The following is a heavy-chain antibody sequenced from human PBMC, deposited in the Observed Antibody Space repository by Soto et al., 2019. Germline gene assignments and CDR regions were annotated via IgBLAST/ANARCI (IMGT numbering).Heavy chain of an antibody. Sequence: VASVKVSCKASGYTFTSYYMHWVRQAPGQGLEWMGIINPSGGSTSYAQKFQGRVTMTRDTSTSTVYMELSSLRSEDTAVYYCAREWYSSGSDYYYYGMDVWGQGTTVTVSS. J-gene: IGHJ6*02. CDR3: AREWYSSGSDYYYYGMDV. CDR2: INPSGGST. D-gene: IGHD6-25*01. CDR1: GYTFTSYY. V-gene: IGHV1-46*01.